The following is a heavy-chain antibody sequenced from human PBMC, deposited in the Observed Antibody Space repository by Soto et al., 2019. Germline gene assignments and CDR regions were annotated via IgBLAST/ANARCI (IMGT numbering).Heavy chain of an antibody. Sequence: ASVKVSCKVSGYTFTGYYMHLVRQAPGQGLEWMGWINPNSGGTNYAQKFQGRVTMTRDTSISTAYMELSRLRSDDTAVYYCARVKEYSSSSGFDDWGQGTLVTVSS. CDR2: INPNSGGT. CDR1: GYTFTGYY. D-gene: IGHD6-6*01. V-gene: IGHV1-2*02. J-gene: IGHJ4*02. CDR3: ARVKEYSSSSGFDD.